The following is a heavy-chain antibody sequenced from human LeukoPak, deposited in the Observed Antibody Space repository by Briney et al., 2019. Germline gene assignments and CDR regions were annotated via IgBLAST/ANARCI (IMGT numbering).Heavy chain of an antibody. D-gene: IGHD3-22*01. CDR3: ARASGYDYGDFDC. Sequence: SETLSLICTVSGGSISSYHWSWFRQPAGKGLEWIGGFYPGVTTNYNPSLKSRVSMSIDTSKDQFSLRLTSVTAADTAVYYCARASGYDYGDFDCWGQGTRVTVSS. V-gene: IGHV4-4*07. J-gene: IGHJ4*02. CDR1: GGSISSYH. CDR2: FYPGVTT.